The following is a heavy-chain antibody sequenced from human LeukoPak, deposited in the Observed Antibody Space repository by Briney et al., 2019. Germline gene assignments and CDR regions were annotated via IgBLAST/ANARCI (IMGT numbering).Heavy chain of an antibody. CDR2: INPNSGGT. Sequence: ASVKVSCKASGYTFTGYYMHWVRQAPGQGLEWMGWINPNSGGTNYAQKFQGRVTMTRDTSISTAYMELSRLRSDDTAVYYCARDAYCGGDCYWYFDYWGQGTLVTVSS. V-gene: IGHV1-2*02. D-gene: IGHD2-21*02. CDR3: ARDAYCGGDCYWYFDY. J-gene: IGHJ4*02. CDR1: GYTFTGYY.